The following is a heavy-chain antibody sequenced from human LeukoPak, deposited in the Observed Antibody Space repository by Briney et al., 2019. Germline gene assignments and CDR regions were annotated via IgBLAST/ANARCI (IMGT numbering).Heavy chain of an antibody. D-gene: IGHD5-18*01. V-gene: IGHV4-59*01. CDR2: IYYSGST. CDR1: GGSISSYY. Sequence: ASETLSLTCTVSGGSISSYYWSWIRQPPGKGLEWIGYIYYSGSTNYNPSLKSRVTISVDTSKNQFSLKLSSVTAADTAVYYCARWTAGEGIQLWLDKYYFDYWGQGTLVTVSS. J-gene: IGHJ4*02. CDR3: ARWTAGEGIQLWLDKYYFDY.